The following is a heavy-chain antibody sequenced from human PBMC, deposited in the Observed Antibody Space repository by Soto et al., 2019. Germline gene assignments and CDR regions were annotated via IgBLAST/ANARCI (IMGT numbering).Heavy chain of an antibody. D-gene: IGHD3-22*01. J-gene: IGHJ4*02. CDR1: GGSISSSNW. CDR2: IYHSGST. Sequence: QVQLQESGPGLVKPSGTLSLTCAVSGGSISSSNWWGWVRRPPGKGLEWIGEIYHSGSTNYNPSLKRRVPISVAKSKHQFSLKLSSVTAADTAVYYCARRLKHYYDSRGRATFFDYWGQGTLVTVSS. CDR3: ARRLKHYYDSRGRATFFDY. V-gene: IGHV4-4*02.